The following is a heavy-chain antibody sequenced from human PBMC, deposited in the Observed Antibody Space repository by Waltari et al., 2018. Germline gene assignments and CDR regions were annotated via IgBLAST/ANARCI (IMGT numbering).Heavy chain of an antibody. V-gene: IGHV4-59*01. CDR3: AGTSPGRYFDY. CDR1: GGSISSYY. Sequence: QVQLQESGPGLVKPSETLSLTCTVSGGSISSYYWSWIRQPPGKGLEWIGYIYYSGSTNYNPSLESRVTISVDTSKNQFSLKLSSVTAADTAVYYCAGTSPGRYFDYWGQGTLVTVSS. CDR2: IYYSGST. J-gene: IGHJ4*02. D-gene: IGHD3-9*01.